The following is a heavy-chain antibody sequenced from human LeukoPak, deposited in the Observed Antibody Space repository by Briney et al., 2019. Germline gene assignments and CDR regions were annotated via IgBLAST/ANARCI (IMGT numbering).Heavy chain of an antibody. J-gene: IGHJ4*02. D-gene: IGHD4-17*01. CDR3: AKGQSDYPDRYYFGY. Sequence: PGGSLRLSCAASGFTFSSYAMSWVRQAPGKGLEWVSAISGSGGSTYYADSVKGRFTISRDNSKNTLYLQMNSLRAEDTAVYYCAKGQSDYPDRYYFGYWGQGTLVTVSS. V-gene: IGHV3-23*01. CDR2: ISGSGGST. CDR1: GFTFSSYA.